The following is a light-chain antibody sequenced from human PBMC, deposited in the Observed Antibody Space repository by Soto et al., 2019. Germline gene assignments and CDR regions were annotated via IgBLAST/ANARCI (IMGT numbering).Light chain of an antibody. J-gene: IGKJ2*01. CDR2: ATS. V-gene: IGKV3-20*01. CDR1: QSVSSRY. CDR3: QQYDTSPPMYT. Sequence: EIVLTQSPGTLSLSPGERATLSCRASQSVSSRYLAWYQQKPGQAPRLLIYATSSRATGIPDRFGGSGSGTDFTLTISRLEPDDSAVYCCQQYDTSPPMYTFGQGTKLEIK.